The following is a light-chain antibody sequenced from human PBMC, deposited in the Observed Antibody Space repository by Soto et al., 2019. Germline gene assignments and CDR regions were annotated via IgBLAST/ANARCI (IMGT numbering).Light chain of an antibody. CDR3: QQYYSYPRT. J-gene: IGKJ2*01. Sequence: AIRMTQSPSSFSASTGDRVTITCRASQGISSYLAWYQQKPGKAPKLLIYAASTLQSGVPSRFSGSGSGTDFTLSLSCLQSEDFATSYCQQYYSYPRTFGQGTKLEIK. CDR2: AAS. V-gene: IGKV1-8*01. CDR1: QGISSY.